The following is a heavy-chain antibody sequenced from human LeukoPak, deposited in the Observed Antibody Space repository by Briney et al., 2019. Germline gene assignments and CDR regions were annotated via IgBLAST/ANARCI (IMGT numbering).Heavy chain of an antibody. CDR1: GGSISSGGYY. CDR3: AREMATKPSRAFDI. J-gene: IGHJ3*02. V-gene: IGHV4-31*03. D-gene: IGHD5-24*01. Sequence: PSETLSLTCTVFGGSISSGGYYWSWIRQHPGKGLEWIGYIYYSGSTYYNPSLKSRVTISVDTSKNQFSLKLSSVTAADTAVYYCAREMATKPSRAFDIWGQGTMVTVSS. CDR2: IYYSGST.